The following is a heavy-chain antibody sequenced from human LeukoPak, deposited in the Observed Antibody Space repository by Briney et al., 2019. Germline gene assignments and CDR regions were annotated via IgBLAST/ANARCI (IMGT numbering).Heavy chain of an antibody. CDR1: GDSINSNY. V-gene: IGHV4-59*12. CDR2: IYYGGST. J-gene: IGHJ4*02. CDR3: ARISGLFFDS. D-gene: IGHD3-10*01. Sequence: SETLSLTCSVSGDSINSNYWSWMRQPPGKGLEWIGYIYYGGSTNYNPSLKSRVSMSLDTSKNQFSLTLSSVTAADTAVYYCARISGLFFDSWGQGTLVTVSS.